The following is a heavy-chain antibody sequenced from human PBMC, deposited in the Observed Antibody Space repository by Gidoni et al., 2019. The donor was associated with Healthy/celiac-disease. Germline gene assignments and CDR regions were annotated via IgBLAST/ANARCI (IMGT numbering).Heavy chain of an antibody. CDR1: GFTFSSYS. CDR3: AREVSQQLGAFCY. V-gene: IGHV3-21*01. J-gene: IGHJ4*02. Sequence: EVQLVESGGGLVKPGGSLRLSCAASGFTFSSYSMNWFRQAPGKGLEWVSSISSSSSYIYYAESVKGRFTISRDNAKNSLYLQMNSLRAEDTAVYYCAREVSQQLGAFCYWGQGTLVTVSS. CDR2: ISSSSSYI. D-gene: IGHD6-13*01.